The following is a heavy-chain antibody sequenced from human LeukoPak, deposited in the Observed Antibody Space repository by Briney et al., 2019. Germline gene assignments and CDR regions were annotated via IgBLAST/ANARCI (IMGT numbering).Heavy chain of an antibody. V-gene: IGHV3-23*01. J-gene: IGHJ4*02. CDR3: TRDPILGAPDYFDY. CDR2: ISVSDGST. CDR1: GFTFRSYG. D-gene: IGHD1-26*01. Sequence: GGSLRLSCAASGFTFRSYGMSWVRQAPGKGLEWVSAISVSDGSTYYADSVKGRFTISRDNSKNTMYLQMNNLREEDTAVYYCTRDPILGAPDYFDYWGQGTLVTVSS.